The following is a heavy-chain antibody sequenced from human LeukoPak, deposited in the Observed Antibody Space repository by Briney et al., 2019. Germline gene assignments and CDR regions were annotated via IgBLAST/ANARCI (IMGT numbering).Heavy chain of an antibody. V-gene: IGHV4-34*01. Sequence: PSETLSLTCAVYGGSFSGYYWSWIRQPPGKGLEWIGEINHSGSTNYADSLKGRTTISRDNAKNTLYLQMTSLGAEDTGVYYCVRGGFGHAMDVWGQGTTVIVSS. CDR1: GGSFSGYY. D-gene: IGHD3-10*01. CDR3: VRGGFGHAMDV. J-gene: IGHJ6*02. CDR2: INHSGST.